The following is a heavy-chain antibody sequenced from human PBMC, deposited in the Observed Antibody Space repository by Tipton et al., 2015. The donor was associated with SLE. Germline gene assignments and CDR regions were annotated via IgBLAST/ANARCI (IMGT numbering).Heavy chain of an antibody. Sequence: TLSLTCTVSVGSISSHYWSWIRQPPGKGLEWIGYSYYSGSTNYNPSLKSRVTISVDTSKNQFSLKLSSVTAADTAVYYCARGRGHPNWFDPWGQGTLVTVSS. CDR2: SYYSGST. CDR3: ARGRGHPNWFDP. CDR1: VGSISSHY. J-gene: IGHJ5*02. V-gene: IGHV4-59*11. D-gene: IGHD3-10*01.